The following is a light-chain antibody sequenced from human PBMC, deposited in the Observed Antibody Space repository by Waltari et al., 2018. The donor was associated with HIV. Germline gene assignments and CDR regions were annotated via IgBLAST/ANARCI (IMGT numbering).Light chain of an antibody. Sequence: QSALTQPASVSGSPGQSITISCTGTSNDVGAYDYVSWYQQSPGKVPKLLIYDVYNRPSRISNRFSGSKSGNTAFLTISGLRAEDEADYYCASFTSGRLNVFGSGTKVTVL. CDR2: DVY. CDR1: SNDVGAYDY. J-gene: IGLJ1*01. CDR3: ASFTSGRLNV. V-gene: IGLV2-14*01.